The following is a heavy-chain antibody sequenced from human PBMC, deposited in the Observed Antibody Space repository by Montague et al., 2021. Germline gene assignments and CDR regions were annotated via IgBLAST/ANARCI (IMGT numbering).Heavy chain of an antibody. D-gene: IGHD2-15*01. CDR1: GGSTSSTSYY. J-gene: IGHJ5*02. Sequence: TLSLTCTVSGGSTSSTSYYWGWIRQPPGKELEFIGVIYYNGSTYHNPSLKSRVTVSIDTSKNQFSLKLISVTAADTAVYFCARSLYCKGGSCYSGFDPWGQGTLVTVSS. CDR3: ARSLYCKGGSCYSGFDP. V-gene: IGHV4-39*01. CDR2: IYYNGST.